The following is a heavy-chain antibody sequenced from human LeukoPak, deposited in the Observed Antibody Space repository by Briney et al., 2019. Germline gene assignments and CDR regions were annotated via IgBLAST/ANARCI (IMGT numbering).Heavy chain of an antibody. CDR3: ARNSGRYFYYYYMDV. D-gene: IGHD1-26*01. J-gene: IGHJ6*03. Sequence: GGSLRHSCEASGFTSSNYWMSWVRQAPGKGLEWVAFRRYDGSSEYYADSVKGRFTLSRDNSKNTLYLQMNSLRADDTAVYYCARNSGRYFYYYYMDVWGKGTTVTVSS. CDR1: GFTSSNYW. V-gene: IGHV3-30*02. CDR2: RRYDGSSE.